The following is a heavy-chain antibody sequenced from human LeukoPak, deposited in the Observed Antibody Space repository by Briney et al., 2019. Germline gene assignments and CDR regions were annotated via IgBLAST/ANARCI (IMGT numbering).Heavy chain of an antibody. V-gene: IGHV3-9*01. Sequence: PGRSLRLSCAASGFIFDDYAMHWVRQAPGKGLEWVSGISWNSGSIGYADSVKGRFTISRDSAKHSLYLQMNSLRAEDTAFYYCAKDGSHSGSYYDYWGQGTLVTVSS. D-gene: IGHD1-26*01. CDR2: ISWNSGSI. CDR3: AKDGSHSGSYYDY. J-gene: IGHJ4*02. CDR1: GFIFDDYA.